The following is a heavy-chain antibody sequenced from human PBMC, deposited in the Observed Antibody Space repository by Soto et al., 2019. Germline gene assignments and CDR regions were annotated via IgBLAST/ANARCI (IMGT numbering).Heavy chain of an antibody. Sequence: QVQLVQSGAEVKKPGASVKVSCKASGYTFTSYYMHWVRQAPGQGLEWMGIINPSGGSTSYAQKFQGRVTMTRDTSTSTVYMELSSLRSEDTAVYYCARDSKVSRALLPRYYYYGMDVWGQGTTVTVPS. J-gene: IGHJ6*02. V-gene: IGHV1-46*01. D-gene: IGHD2-15*01. CDR1: GYTFTSYY. CDR3: ARDSKVSRALLPRYYYYGMDV. CDR2: INPSGGST.